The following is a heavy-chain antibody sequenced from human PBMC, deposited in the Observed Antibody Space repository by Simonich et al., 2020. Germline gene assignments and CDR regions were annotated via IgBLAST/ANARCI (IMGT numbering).Heavy chain of an antibody. CDR2: IYHRGRT. D-gene: IGHD5-18*01. V-gene: IGHV4-4*02. CDR1: GGSISSSNW. Sequence: QVQLQQWGAGLLKPSETLSLTCAVSGGSISSSNWWSGVRQPPGKGLEWIGEIYHRGRTNYNPSRKSRVTIAVDKSKNQFSRKLSSVTASDTAVYYCARVPFTAMVLFDYWGQGTLVTVSS. J-gene: IGHJ4*02. CDR3: ARVPFTAMVLFDY.